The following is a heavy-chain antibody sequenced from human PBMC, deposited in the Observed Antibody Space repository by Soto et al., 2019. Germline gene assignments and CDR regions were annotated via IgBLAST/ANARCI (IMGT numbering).Heavy chain of an antibody. Sequence: SVKVSCKASGGTFSSYAISWVRQAPGRGLEWMVGIIPIFGTANYAQKFQGRVTITADESTSTAYMELSSLRSEDTAVYYCAIVEPTAISTYYYGLDVWGQGTTVTVSS. V-gene: IGHV1-69*13. CDR3: AIVEPTAISTYYYGLDV. D-gene: IGHD1-1*01. CDR1: GGTFSSYA. J-gene: IGHJ6*02. CDR2: IIPIFGTA.